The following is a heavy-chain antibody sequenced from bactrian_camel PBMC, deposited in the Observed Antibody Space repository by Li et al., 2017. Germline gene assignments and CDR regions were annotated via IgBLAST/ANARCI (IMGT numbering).Heavy chain of an antibody. CDR2: IDSLHMT. J-gene: IGHJ4*01. Sequence: HVQLVESGGGSVQSGGSLRLSCAVSADTTTDYCMGWVRQAPGEERVQVAVIDSLHMTSYADSVKGRFTISHDNAKNTLYLQMNDLKIEDTAVYTCTAQRELEWGQCSVSWPNTYRGQGTQVTVS. CDR1: ADTTTDYC. V-gene: IGHV3S53*01. D-gene: IGHD1*01. CDR3: TAQRELEWGQCSVSWPNTY.